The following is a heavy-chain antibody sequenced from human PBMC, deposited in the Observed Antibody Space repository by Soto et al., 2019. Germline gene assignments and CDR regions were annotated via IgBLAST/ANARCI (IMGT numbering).Heavy chain of an antibody. J-gene: IGHJ3*02. D-gene: IGHD3-22*01. CDR1: GFTFSSYA. Sequence: GGSLRLSCAASGFTFSSYAMHWVRQAPGKGLEWVAVISYDGSNKYYADSVKGRFTISRDNSKNTLYLQMNSLRAEDTAVYYCARRMYYYDSSGYYYLDLGNGAFDIWGQGTMVTVSS. V-gene: IGHV3-30-3*01. CDR3: ARRMYYYDSSGYYYLDLGNGAFDI. CDR2: ISYDGSNK.